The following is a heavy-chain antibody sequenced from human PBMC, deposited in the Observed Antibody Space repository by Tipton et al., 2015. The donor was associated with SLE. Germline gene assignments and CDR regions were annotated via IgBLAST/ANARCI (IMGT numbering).Heavy chain of an antibody. J-gene: IGHJ4*02. CDR2: MYNTGST. V-gene: IGHV4-30-2*06. CDR3: ASGPYCAGDCLSPLIY. CDR1: GISISSAGYS. Sequence: TLSLTCTVSGISISSAGYSWSWIRQSPGKGLEWIGYMYNTGSTSYNPSLRSRVTISVDRSKNHFSLKLSSVTAADTAVYYCASGPYCAGDCLSPLIYWGQGTLVTVSS. D-gene: IGHD2-21*01.